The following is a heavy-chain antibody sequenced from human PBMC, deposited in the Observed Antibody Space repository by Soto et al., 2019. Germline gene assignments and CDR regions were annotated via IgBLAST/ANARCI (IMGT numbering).Heavy chain of an antibody. Sequence: GASVKVSCKASGYTGTSYYMHWVRQAPGQGLEWMGIINPSGGSTSYAQKFQGRVTMTRDTSTSTVYMELSSLRSEDTAVYYCARVGTAMVPRSYYYGMDVWGQGTTVTV. CDR3: ARVGTAMVPRSYYYGMDV. CDR2: INPSGGST. V-gene: IGHV1-46*01. J-gene: IGHJ6*02. D-gene: IGHD5-18*01. CDR1: GYTGTSYY.